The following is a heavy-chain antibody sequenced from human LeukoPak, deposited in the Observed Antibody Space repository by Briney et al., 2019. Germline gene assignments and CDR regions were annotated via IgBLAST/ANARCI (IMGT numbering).Heavy chain of an antibody. CDR1: GGTFSSYA. J-gene: IGHJ4*02. CDR3: ARLYDDCTRSTCLWYFDY. V-gene: IGHV1-69*13. D-gene: IGHD2/OR15-2a*01. Sequence: RASVKVSCKASGGTFSSYAISWVRQAPGQGLEWMGGIIPIFGTANYAQKFQGRVTITADESTSTAYMELSSLRAEDTAVYYCARLYDDCTRSTCLWYFDYWGQGTLVTVPS. CDR2: IIPIFGTA.